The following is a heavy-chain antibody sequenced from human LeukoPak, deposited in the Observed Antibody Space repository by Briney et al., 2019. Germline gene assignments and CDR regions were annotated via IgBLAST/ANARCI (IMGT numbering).Heavy chain of an antibody. J-gene: IGHJ4*02. Sequence: RSSVKVSCKASGGTFSSYTISWVRQAPGQGLEWMGRIIPILGIANYAQKFQGRVTTTADKSTSTAYMELSSLRSEDTAVYYCARSAPHCSSTSCSPVDWGQGTLVTVSS. D-gene: IGHD2-2*01. CDR3: ARSAPHCSSTSCSPVD. CDR1: GGTFSSYT. CDR2: IIPILGIA. V-gene: IGHV1-69*02.